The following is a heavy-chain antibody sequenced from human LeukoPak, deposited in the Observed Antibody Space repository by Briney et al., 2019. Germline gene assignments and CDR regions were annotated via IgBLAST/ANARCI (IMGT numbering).Heavy chain of an antibody. CDR3: ARGGSSWYSFDY. D-gene: IGHD6-13*01. CDR2: IYYSGST. J-gene: IGHJ4*02. V-gene: IGHV4-39*07. Sequence: PSETLSLTCTVSGGSISSSTYYWGWIRQPPEKGLEYIGDIYYSGSTYHNPSLKSRVTISVDTSKNQFSLKLSSVTAADTAVYYCARGGSSWYSFDYWGQGTLVTVSS. CDR1: GGSISSSTYY.